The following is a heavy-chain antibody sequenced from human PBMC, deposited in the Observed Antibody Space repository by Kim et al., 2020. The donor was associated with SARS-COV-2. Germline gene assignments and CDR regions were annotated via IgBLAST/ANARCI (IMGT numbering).Heavy chain of an antibody. D-gene: IGHD3-10*01. CDR2: A. V-gene: IGHV1-69*01. CDR3: ARLGSGSYSDY. Sequence: ANYAQKFQGIVTITADESTSTAYMELSSLRSEDTAVYYCARLGSGSYSDYWGQGTLVTVSS. J-gene: IGHJ4*02.